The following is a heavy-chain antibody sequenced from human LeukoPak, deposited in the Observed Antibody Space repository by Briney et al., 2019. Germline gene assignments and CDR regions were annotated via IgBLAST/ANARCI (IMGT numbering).Heavy chain of an antibody. V-gene: IGHV6-1*01. CDR1: RDRVSINIAS. D-gene: IGHD6-13*01. J-gene: IGHJ5*02. CDR3: ARGPSSSWYELGFDP. Sequence: SQTLSLTSAIPRDRVSINIASWNWIRQSPSRGLEWLGWTYYRAKWYNDYAGSVKSRITINPDTSKNQFSLQLNSVTPEDTAVYYCARGPSSSWYELGFDPWGQGTLVTVSS. CDR2: TYYRAKWYN.